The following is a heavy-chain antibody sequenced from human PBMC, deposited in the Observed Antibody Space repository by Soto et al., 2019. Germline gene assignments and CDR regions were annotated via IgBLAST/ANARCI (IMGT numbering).Heavy chain of an antibody. Sequence: PGGSLRLSCAASGFTFDDYAMHWVRQAPGKGLEWVSGISWNSGSIGYADSVKGRFTISRDNAKNSLYLQMNSLRAEDTALYYCAKDIEERITIFGVGSDYWGQGTLVTVS. CDR2: ISWNSGSI. D-gene: IGHD3-3*01. V-gene: IGHV3-9*01. CDR1: GFTFDDYA. CDR3: AKDIEERITIFGVGSDY. J-gene: IGHJ4*02.